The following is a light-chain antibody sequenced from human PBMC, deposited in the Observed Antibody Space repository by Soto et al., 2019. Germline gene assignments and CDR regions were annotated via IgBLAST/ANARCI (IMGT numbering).Light chain of an antibody. Sequence: QSVLTQPPSVSGAPGQRVTISCTGSSSNIGAGYDVHWYQQLPGTAPKLLIYGNSNRPSGVPDRFSGPKSGTSASLAITGRQAEDEADYYCQSSDSSLSGYVFGTGTKLTVL. V-gene: IGLV1-40*01. J-gene: IGLJ1*01. CDR3: QSSDSSLSGYV. CDR2: GNS. CDR1: SSNIGAGYD.